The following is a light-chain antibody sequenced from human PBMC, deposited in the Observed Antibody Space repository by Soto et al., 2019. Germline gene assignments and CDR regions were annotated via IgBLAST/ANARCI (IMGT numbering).Light chain of an antibody. J-gene: IGKJ4*01. Sequence: DMEMTQSPSSLSASVGDRVTITCRASQSISNYLHWYQHKPGKVPKLLMYAASSLQSGVPTRFSGSGSGTDFTLTINSLQPEDFATYYCQQSYGTPLTFGGGTKIEIK. CDR3: QQSYGTPLT. V-gene: IGKV1-39*01. CDR1: QSISNY. CDR2: AAS.